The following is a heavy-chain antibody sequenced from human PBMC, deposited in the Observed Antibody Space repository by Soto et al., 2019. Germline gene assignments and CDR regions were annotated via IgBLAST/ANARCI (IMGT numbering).Heavy chain of an antibody. CDR3: ARVQSGSYALYYFDY. V-gene: IGHV4-59*01. J-gene: IGHJ4*02. CDR1: GGSISGYY. D-gene: IGHD1-26*01. Sequence: LSLTCTVSGGSISGYYWSWIRQPPGQGLEWIGYIYYSGSTNYNPSLKSRVTISVDTSKNQFSLKLSSVTAADTAVYYCARVQSGSYALYYFDYRGQGTLVTVSS. CDR2: IYYSGST.